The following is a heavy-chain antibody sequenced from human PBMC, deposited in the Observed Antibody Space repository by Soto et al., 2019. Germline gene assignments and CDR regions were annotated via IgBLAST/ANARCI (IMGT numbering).Heavy chain of an antibody. Sequence: EVQLVESGGGLVQPGGSLRLSCAASGFSFSDHYMDWVRHAPGKGLEWVGRVRNKANSYTTEYAASVRGRFTISRDDSKNSLYLQMNSLQTDDTAVYYCTREIVHSYDSSGYHYQLGAFDIWGQGTTVSVSS. CDR1: GFSFSDHY. V-gene: IGHV3-72*01. D-gene: IGHD3-22*01. J-gene: IGHJ3*02. CDR2: VRNKANSYTT. CDR3: TREIVHSYDSSGYHYQLGAFDI.